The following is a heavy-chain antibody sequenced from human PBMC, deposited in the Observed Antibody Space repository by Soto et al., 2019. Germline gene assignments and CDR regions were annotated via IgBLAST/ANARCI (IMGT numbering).Heavy chain of an antibody. CDR1: GGSISSSNW. CDR3: ARASLWFGELRHFAY. Sequence: SETLSLTCAVSGGSISSSNWWSWVRQPPGKGLEWIGEIYHSGSTNYNPSLKSRVTISVDKSKNQFSLKLSSVTAADTAVYYCARASLWFGELRHFAYWAQGTLVTVS. D-gene: IGHD3-10*01. CDR2: IYHSGST. J-gene: IGHJ4*02. V-gene: IGHV4-4*02.